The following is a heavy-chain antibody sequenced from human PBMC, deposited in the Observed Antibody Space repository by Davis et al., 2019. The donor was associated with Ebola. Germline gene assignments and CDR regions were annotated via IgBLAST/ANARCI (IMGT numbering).Heavy chain of an antibody. D-gene: IGHD3-10*01. CDR3: ASAITMVRGVISDV. V-gene: IGHV4-59*01. Sequence: PSETLSLTCTVSGGSISSYYWSWIRQPPGKGLEWIGYIYYSGSTNYNPSLKSRVTISVDTSKNQFSLKLSSVTAADTAVYYCASAITMVRGVISDVWGKGTTVTVSS. CDR2: IYYSGST. J-gene: IGHJ6*04. CDR1: GGSISSYY.